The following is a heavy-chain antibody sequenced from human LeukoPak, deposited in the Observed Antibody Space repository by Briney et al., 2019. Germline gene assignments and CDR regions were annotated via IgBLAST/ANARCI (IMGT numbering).Heavy chain of an antibody. J-gene: IGHJ4*02. V-gene: IGHV3-23*01. Sequence: GGSLRLSCAASGFTFSSYAMNWVRQAPGKGLEWVSFISGSGDTTYYADSVKGRFTISRDNSKNTLYLQMNSLRAEDTAIYYCAKSRGESRGASNYWGQGTLVTVSS. CDR3: AKSRGESRGASNY. CDR1: GFTFSSYA. D-gene: IGHD1-26*01. CDR2: ISGSGDTT.